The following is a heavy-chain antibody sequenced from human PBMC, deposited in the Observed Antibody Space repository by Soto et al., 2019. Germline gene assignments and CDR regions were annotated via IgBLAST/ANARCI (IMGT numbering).Heavy chain of an antibody. CDR1: GGTFSSYA. D-gene: IGHD2-15*01. CDR2: IIPIFGTA. J-gene: IGHJ6*02. Sequence: QVQLVQSGAEVKKPGSSVKVSCKASGGTFSSYAISWVRQAPGQGLEWMGGIIPIFGTANYAQKFQGRVNRPTDEYASTAYMELSSMTSEDTAVQYCASVGSRHYYYCGMAVWGQGTTVTVSS. CDR3: ASVGSRHYYYCGMAV. V-gene: IGHV1-69*05.